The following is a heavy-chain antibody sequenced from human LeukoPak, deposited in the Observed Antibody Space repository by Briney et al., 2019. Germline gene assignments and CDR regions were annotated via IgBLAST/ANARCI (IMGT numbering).Heavy chain of an antibody. D-gene: IGHD3-22*01. Sequence: SGGSLRLSCAASGFTFSSYAMHWVRQAPGKGLEWVAVISYDGSNKYYADSVKGRFTISRDNSKNTLYLQMNSLRAEDTAVYYCARIHDSSGYYYPLDYWGQGTLVTVSS. CDR1: GFTFSSYA. V-gene: IGHV3-30*04. CDR3: ARIHDSSGYYYPLDY. CDR2: ISYDGSNK. J-gene: IGHJ4*02.